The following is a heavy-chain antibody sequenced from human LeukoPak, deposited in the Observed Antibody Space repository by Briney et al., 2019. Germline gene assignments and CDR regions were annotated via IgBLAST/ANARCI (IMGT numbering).Heavy chain of an antibody. V-gene: IGHV3-7*01. CDR1: GFTFSNDW. CDR2: INQDESKK. D-gene: IGHD2-2*01. J-gene: IGHJ4*02. CDR3: ARDHAYRADY. Sequence: GGSLRLTCAASGFTFSNDWMCWVRQAPGKGLEWVANINQDESKKYYADSVKGRFTISRDNAKNSLYLQMSSLTAEDTAIYYCARDHAYRADYWGQGTLVTVSS.